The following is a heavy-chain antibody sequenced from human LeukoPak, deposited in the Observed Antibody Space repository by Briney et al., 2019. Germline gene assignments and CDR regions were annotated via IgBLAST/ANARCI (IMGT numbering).Heavy chain of an antibody. CDR2: IRVYNGNT. CDR3: ARDLGTFGGVIVSGY. V-gene: IGHV1-18*01. D-gene: IGHD3-16*02. J-gene: IGHJ4*02. Sequence: ASVKVSCKASGYIFNDYGISWVRQAPGQGLEWMGWIRVYNGNTNYAQKFQDRVTMTTDISTCTAYMELSSLRSDDAAVYYCARDLGTFGGVIVSGYWGQGTLVTVSS. CDR1: GYIFNDYG.